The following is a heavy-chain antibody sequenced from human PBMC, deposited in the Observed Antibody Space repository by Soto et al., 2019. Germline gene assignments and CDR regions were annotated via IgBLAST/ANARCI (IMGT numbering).Heavy chain of an antibody. CDR1: GATFSSYA. CDR2: IIPFFGTP. J-gene: IGHJ4*02. V-gene: IGHV1-69*06. Sequence: QVLLVQSGAEVKKPGSSVKVSCKLSGATFSSYAMSWVRHAPGPGLAGIGGIIPFFGTPNYAQKFQGRVTITADTSTATSYMELSSLRSDDTAVYYCARDKGAYYSHLVYWGQGTLVTVSS. D-gene: IGHD3-22*01. CDR3: ARDKGAYYSHLVY.